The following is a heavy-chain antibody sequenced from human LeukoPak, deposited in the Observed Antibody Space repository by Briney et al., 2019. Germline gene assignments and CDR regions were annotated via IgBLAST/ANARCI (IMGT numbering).Heavy chain of an antibody. CDR1: GFTFSSYA. CDR2: ISGSGGST. Sequence: GGSLRLSCAASGFTFSSYAMSWVRQAPGKGLEWVSAISGSGGSTYYADSVKGRFTISRDNSKNTLYLLMNSLRAEDTAVYYCAKVLEPTTVTLSGFDYWGQGTLVTVSS. D-gene: IGHD4-17*01. CDR3: AKVLEPTTVTLSGFDY. J-gene: IGHJ4*02. V-gene: IGHV3-23*01.